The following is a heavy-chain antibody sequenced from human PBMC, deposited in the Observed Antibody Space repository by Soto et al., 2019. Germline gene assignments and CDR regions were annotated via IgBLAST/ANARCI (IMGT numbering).Heavy chain of an antibody. V-gene: IGHV4-59*08. D-gene: IGHD6-13*01. Sequence: QVQLQESGPGLVKPSETLSLTCTVSGGCISSYYWSWIRQPPGKGLEWIGYIYYSGSTNYNPSLKSRVTISVDTSKNQFSLKLSSVTAADTAVYYCASAAAGPYYYYYMDVWGKGTTVTVSS. CDR2: IYYSGST. J-gene: IGHJ6*03. CDR3: ASAAAGPYYYYYMDV. CDR1: GGCISSYY.